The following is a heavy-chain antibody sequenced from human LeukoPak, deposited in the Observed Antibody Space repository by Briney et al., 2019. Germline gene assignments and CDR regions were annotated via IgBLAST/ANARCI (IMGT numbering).Heavy chain of an antibody. CDR1: GGSISGSFNY. CDR2: IYESGSA. D-gene: IGHD3-16*01. CDR3: ARHYGP. V-gene: IGHV4-39*01. J-gene: IGHJ5*02. Sequence: PSETLSLTCTVSGGSISGSFNYWAWIRQPPGKGLEWIGSIYESGSAYYNPSLKSRITMSVDTSENQFSLKLTSVTAADTAVYYCARHYGPWGQGTLVTVSS.